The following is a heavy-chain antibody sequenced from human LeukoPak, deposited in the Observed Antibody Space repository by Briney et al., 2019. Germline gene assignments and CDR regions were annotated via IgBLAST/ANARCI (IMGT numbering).Heavy chain of an antibody. CDR1: GGSISSYY. V-gene: IGHV4-59*01. D-gene: IGHD1-14*01. CDR2: IYYSGST. J-gene: IGHJ2*01. CDR3: ARAPEVWYFDL. Sequence: PSETLSLTCTVSGGSISSYYWSWIRQPPGKGLEWIGYIYYSGSTNYNPSLKSRVTIPVDTSKNQFSLKLSSVTAADTAVYYCARAPEVWYFDLWGRGTLVTVSS.